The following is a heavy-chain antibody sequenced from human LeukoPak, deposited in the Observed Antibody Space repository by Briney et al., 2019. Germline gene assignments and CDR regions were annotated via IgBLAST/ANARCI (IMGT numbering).Heavy chain of an antibody. V-gene: IGHV3-33*08. D-gene: IGHD6-13*01. Sequence: PGGSLRLSCAASGFTFSSYAMSWVRQAPGKGLEWVAVIWYDGSNKYYADSVKGRFTISRDNSKNTLYLQMNSLRAEDTAVYYCASIKEGTYSSSAKDAFDIWGQGTMVTVSS. CDR1: GFTFSSYA. J-gene: IGHJ3*02. CDR2: IWYDGSNK. CDR3: ASIKEGTYSSSAKDAFDI.